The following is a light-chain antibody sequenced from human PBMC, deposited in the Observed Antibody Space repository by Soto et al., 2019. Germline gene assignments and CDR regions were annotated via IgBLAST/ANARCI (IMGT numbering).Light chain of an antibody. CDR2: EVS. J-gene: IGLJ3*02. Sequence: QSALSQPASVSGSPGQTITISCTGTTSDVGDNKYVSWYQQHPGTAPKLMIYEVSYRPSGVSDRFSGSRSDTAASLTISGLQADYEADYYCSSYTTNKTRVFGGGTKLTVL. CDR3: SSYTTNKTRV. CDR1: TSDVGDNKY. V-gene: IGLV2-14*01.